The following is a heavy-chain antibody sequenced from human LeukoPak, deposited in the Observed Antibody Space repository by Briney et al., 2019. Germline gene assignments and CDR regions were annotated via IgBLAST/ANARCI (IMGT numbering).Heavy chain of an antibody. CDR1: GITFSSYD. CDR3: AKEAPAAAANDY. CDR2: IRNDGSNR. D-gene: IGHD6-13*01. J-gene: IGHJ4*02. V-gene: IGHV3-30*02. Sequence: GGSLRLSCVASGITFSSYDMHWVRQAPGKGLEWVANIRNDGSNRYYAASVKGRFTISRDNPKNTLDLQMNSLRAEDTAVYYCAKEAPAAAANDYWGQGTLVTVSS.